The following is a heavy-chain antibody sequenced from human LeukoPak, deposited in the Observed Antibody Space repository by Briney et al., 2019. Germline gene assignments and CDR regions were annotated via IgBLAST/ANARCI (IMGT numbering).Heavy chain of an antibody. CDR3: ARHLLRDGYID. Sequence: SETLSLTCTVSGGSISGYYWSWIRQPPGAPLEWIAYTSYSGSTNYNPSLKCRVTISVAMSENQFSLKLYSVTAAVAAMYCCARHLLRDGYIDWGRGTLVTVSS. V-gene: IGHV4-59*08. J-gene: IGHJ4*02. CDR2: TSYSGST. D-gene: IGHD5-24*01. CDR1: GGSISGYY.